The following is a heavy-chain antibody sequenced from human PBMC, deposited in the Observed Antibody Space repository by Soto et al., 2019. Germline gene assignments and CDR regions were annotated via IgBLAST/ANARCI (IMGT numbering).Heavy chain of an antibody. CDR3: ATMGTPATGLYYFDY. Sequence: PSETLSLTCTVSGGSISSGNYYWSWIRQPPGKSLEWIGFISYSGSTYYNASLKSRFTISVDTSKNQFSLNLSFVTAADTAVYYCATMGTPATGLYYFDYWGQGTLVTVSS. V-gene: IGHV4-30-4*01. CDR1: GGSISSGNYY. D-gene: IGHD1-7*01. CDR2: ISYSGST. J-gene: IGHJ4*02.